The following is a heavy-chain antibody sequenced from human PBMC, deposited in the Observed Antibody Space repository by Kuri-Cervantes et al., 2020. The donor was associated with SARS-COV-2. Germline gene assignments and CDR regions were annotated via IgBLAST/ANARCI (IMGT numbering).Heavy chain of an antibody. Sequence: GESLKISCAASGFTFSGHWIHWARQAPGKGLVWVSRINPDGSYTNNADSVEGRFTLSRDNAKNMLFLQMNSLRAEDTAVYYCVRDGDHWNFDYWGQGTLVTVSS. J-gene: IGHJ4*02. D-gene: IGHD1-1*01. CDR3: VRDGDHWNFDY. CDR2: INPDGSYT. V-gene: IGHV3-74*01. CDR1: GFTFSGHW.